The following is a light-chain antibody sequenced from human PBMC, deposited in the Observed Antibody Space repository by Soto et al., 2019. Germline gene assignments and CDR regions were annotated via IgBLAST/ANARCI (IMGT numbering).Light chain of an antibody. CDR1: SGHSSYG. J-gene: IGLJ2*01. Sequence: QPVLTQSPSASASLGASVKLTCTLSSGHSSYGIAWHQQQPEKGPRYLMKVNSDGSHNKGDGIPDRFSGSSSGAERYLTISSLQSEDEADYYCQTWGTGIVVFGGGTQLTVL. CDR3: QTWGTGIVV. V-gene: IGLV4-69*01. CDR2: VNSDGSH.